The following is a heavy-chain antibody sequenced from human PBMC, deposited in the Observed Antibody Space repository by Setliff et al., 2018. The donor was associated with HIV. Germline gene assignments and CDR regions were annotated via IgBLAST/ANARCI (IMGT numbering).Heavy chain of an antibody. V-gene: IGHV4-30-2*01. Sequence: LSLTCAVSGGSISSGGYSWNWIRQPPGKGLEWVGHIYSTGDTNYNPSLKSRVTLSADTSKNQLSLSLTSVTAADTAVYYCARVRLTMIMMVDYFDQWGQGTPVTVSS. CDR2: IYSTGDT. D-gene: IGHD3-22*01. CDR1: GGSISSGGYS. CDR3: ARVRLTMIMMVDYFDQ. J-gene: IGHJ4*02.